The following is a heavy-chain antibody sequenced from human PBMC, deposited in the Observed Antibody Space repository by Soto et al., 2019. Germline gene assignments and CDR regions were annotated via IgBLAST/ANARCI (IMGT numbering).Heavy chain of an antibody. CDR1: GFTFSSYW. V-gene: IGHV3-7*05. CDR3: ARDTRDFWLLGSYYGMDV. Sequence: GGSLRLSCAASGFTFSSYWMSWVRQAPGKGLEWVANIKQDGSEKYYVDSVKGRFTISRDNAKNSLYLQMNSLRAEDTAVYYCARDTRDFWLLGSYYGMDVWGQGTTVTVSS. D-gene: IGHD3-3*01. CDR2: IKQDGSEK. J-gene: IGHJ6*02.